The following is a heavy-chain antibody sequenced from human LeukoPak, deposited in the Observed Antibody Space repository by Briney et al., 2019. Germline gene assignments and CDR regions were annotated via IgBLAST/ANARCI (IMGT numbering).Heavy chain of an antibody. D-gene: IGHD6-13*01. CDR3: ARDTGIAVAGTGDFDY. CDR1: GYTFTGHY. Sequence: ASVKVSCKASGYTFTGHYMHWVRQAPGQGLEWMGWISGYNGKTNYAQKLQGRVTMTTDTSTSTAYMELRSLRSDDTAVYYCARDTGIAVAGTGDFDYWGQGTLVTVSS. V-gene: IGHV1-18*04. J-gene: IGHJ4*02. CDR2: ISGYNGKT.